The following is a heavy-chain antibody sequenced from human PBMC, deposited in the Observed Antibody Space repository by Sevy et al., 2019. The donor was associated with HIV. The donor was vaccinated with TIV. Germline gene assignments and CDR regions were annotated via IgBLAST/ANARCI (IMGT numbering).Heavy chain of an antibody. CDR3: AREGYSYGPFDY. CDR2: FSSSGSDI. D-gene: IGHD5-18*01. Sequence: GGSLRLSCAASGFTFSSYSMDWVRQAPGKGLQWVSSFSSSGSDIYYAGSLKGRFTISRDNAKNSLYLQMNSLRAEDTAVYYCAREGYSYGPFDYWGQGTLVTVSS. CDR1: GFTFSSYS. J-gene: IGHJ4*02. V-gene: IGHV3-21*01.